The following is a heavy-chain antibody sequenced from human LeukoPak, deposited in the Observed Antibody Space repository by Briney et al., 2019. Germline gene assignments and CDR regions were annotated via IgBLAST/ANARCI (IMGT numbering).Heavy chain of an antibody. V-gene: IGHV4-59*01. J-gene: IGHJ4*02. CDR3: ASVSVLRFLEY. Sequence: PSETLSLTCTVSGGSISSYYWSWIRQPPGKGLEWIVYIYYSGSTNYNPSLKSRVTISVDTSKNQFSLKLSSVTAADTAVYYCASVSVLRFLEYWGQGTLVTVSS. CDR2: IYYSGST. CDR1: GGSISSYY. D-gene: IGHD3-3*01.